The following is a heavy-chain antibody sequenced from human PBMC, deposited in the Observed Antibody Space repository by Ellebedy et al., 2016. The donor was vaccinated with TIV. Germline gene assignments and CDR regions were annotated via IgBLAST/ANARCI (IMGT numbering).Heavy chain of an antibody. CDR3: ARGRDYCSGGSCYVRGGFDF. V-gene: IGHV3-7*01. CDR2: IKQDGSEK. CDR1: GFTFSSYW. Sequence: GGSLRLSXAASGFTFSSYWMSWVRQAPGKGLEWVANIKQDGSEKYYVDSVKGRFTISRDNAKNSLYLQMNSLRAEDTAVYYCARGRDYCSGGSCYVRGGFDFWGQGTLLTVSS. J-gene: IGHJ4*02. D-gene: IGHD2-15*01.